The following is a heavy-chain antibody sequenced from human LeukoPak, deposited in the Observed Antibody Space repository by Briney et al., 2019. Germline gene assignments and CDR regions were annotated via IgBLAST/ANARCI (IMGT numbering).Heavy chain of an antibody. Sequence: SVKVSCKASGGTFSNYAISWVRQAPGQGLEWMGRIIPIFGTTNYAQKFQGRVTITTDESTSTAYMELSSLRSEDTAVYYCARGGEANYHDTSGYYLYYYWGQGTLVTVSS. CDR3: ARGGEANYHDTSGYYLYYY. J-gene: IGHJ4*02. CDR1: GGTFSNYA. CDR2: IIPIFGTT. V-gene: IGHV1-69*05. D-gene: IGHD3-22*01.